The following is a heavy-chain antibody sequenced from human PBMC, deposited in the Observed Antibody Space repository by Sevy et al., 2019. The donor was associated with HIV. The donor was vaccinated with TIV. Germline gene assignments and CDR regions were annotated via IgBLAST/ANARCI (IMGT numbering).Heavy chain of an antibody. CDR1: GFTFSKYW. Sequence: GGSLRLSCAASGFTFSKYWMGWVRQAPGKGLEWVATLSFGCGKINHADSVKGRFTMSRDDSKNAVYLQMNNLRVEDTAIYYCAREGCTKPHDYWGQGTLVTVSS. CDR2: LSFGCGKI. V-gene: IGHV3-23*01. CDR3: AREGCTKPHDY. D-gene: IGHD2-8*01. J-gene: IGHJ4*02.